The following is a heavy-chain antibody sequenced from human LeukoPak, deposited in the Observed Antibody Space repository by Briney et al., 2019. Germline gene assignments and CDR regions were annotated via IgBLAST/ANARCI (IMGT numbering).Heavy chain of an antibody. V-gene: IGHV3-23*01. CDR1: GFTFSTYV. J-gene: IGHJ4*02. CDR2: ISGSGAST. CDR3: AKHFPYFEY. Sequence: GGSLRLSCAASGFTFSTYVMGWVRQAPGKGLEWVSGISGSGASTYYADSVKGRFTISRDNSKNTLFLQMNSLRAEDTAVYFCAKHFPYFEYWGQGTLVTVSS.